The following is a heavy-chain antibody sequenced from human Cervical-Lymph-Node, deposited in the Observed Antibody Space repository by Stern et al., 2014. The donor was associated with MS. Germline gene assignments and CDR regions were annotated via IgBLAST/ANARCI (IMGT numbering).Heavy chain of an antibody. CDR2: IIPIFGVT. D-gene: IGHD4-17*01. Sequence: VQLVQSGAEVKKPGSSVKVSCKASGGTFNNYAINWVRQAPGQGLEWMGGIIPIFGVTHYAQKFKGRLTLREAKSMDTAYMEMSSLRSEDTAIYFCAGDGSYEDYGDHPTSVLDHWGQGTLVTVSS. CDR1: GGTFNNYA. J-gene: IGHJ4*02. CDR3: AGDGSYEDYGDHPTSVLDH. V-gene: IGHV1-69*17.